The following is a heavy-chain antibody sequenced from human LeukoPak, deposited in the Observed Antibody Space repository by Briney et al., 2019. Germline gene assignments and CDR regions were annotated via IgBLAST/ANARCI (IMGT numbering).Heavy chain of an antibody. Sequence: PGGSLRLSCAASGFTFSSYTMSWLRQAPGKGLEWVSTITTSDGNTYYADSVKGRFTVSRDNSKNTLFLQMNSLRAEDTAVYYCAKDGGLWVSAHWGDSWGRGTLVTVSS. CDR2: ITTSDGNT. CDR1: GFTFSSYT. D-gene: IGHD7-27*01. CDR3: AKDGGLWVSAHWGDS. V-gene: IGHV3-23*01. J-gene: IGHJ4*02.